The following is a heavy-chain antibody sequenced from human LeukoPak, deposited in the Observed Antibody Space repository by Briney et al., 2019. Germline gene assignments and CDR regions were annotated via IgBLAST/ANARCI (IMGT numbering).Heavy chain of an antibody. CDR1: GFTFSSYA. V-gene: IGHV3-23*01. D-gene: IGHD5-24*01. CDR3: ARGRGDGYNYFVLDY. J-gene: IGHJ4*02. Sequence: GGPLRLSCAASGFTFSSYAMSWVRQAPGKGLEWVSAISGSGGSTYYADSVKGRFTISRDNAKNSLYLQMNSLRAEDTAVYYCARGRGDGYNYFVLDYWGQGTLVTVSS. CDR2: ISGSGGST.